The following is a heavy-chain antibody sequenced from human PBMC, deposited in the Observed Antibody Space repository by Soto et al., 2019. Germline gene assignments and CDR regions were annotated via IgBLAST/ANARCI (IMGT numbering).Heavy chain of an antibody. CDR3: ASRPTRDYYFDMDV. CDR2: IYYSGNT. D-gene: IGHD1-26*01. CDR1: GGSITKTFNY. Sequence: QLQLQESGPGLVKPSETLSLTCTVSGGSITKTFNYWDWIRQPPGKGLQWIGTIYYSGNTYYIPSLKRRVTISADTSENQFSLKLTSVTAADTAVYYCASRPTRDYYFDMDVWGQGTTVTVSS. J-gene: IGHJ6*02. V-gene: IGHV4-39*01.